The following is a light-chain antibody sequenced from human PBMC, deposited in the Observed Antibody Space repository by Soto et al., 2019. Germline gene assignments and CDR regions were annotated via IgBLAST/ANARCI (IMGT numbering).Light chain of an antibody. CDR1: QTVSSW. CDR3: QQYNTYPWT. V-gene: IGKV1-5*03. Sequence: DIQMTQSPSTLSGSVGDRVTITFRASQTVSSWLAWYQQKPGKAPKLLIYKASTLKSGVPSRFSGSPLSGSASGTAFSLTISSLQPDDFATYYCQQYNTYPWTFGQGTKVDIK. J-gene: IGKJ1*01. CDR2: KAS.